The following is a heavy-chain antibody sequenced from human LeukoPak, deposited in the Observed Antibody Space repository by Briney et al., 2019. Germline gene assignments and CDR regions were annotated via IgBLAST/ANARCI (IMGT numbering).Heavy chain of an antibody. D-gene: IGHD6-19*01. CDR2: ISSSGSTI. CDR1: GFTFSDYY. Sequence: GGSLRLSCAASGFTFSDYYMSWIRQAPGKGLEWVSYISSSGSTIYYADSVKGRFTISRDNSKNKLYLQMNSLRAEDTAVYYCASSAGRSGWYYFDYWGQGTLVTVSS. J-gene: IGHJ4*02. V-gene: IGHV3-11*01. CDR3: ASSAGRSGWYYFDY.